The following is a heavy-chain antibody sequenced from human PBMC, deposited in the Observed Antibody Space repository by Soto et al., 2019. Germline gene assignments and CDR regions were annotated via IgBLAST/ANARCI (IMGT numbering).Heavy chain of an antibody. CDR2: INHSGST. CDR3: ARGYYYGMDV. Sequence: SETLSLTCAVYGGSFSGYYWSWIRQPPGKGLEWIGEINHSGSTNYNPSLKSRVTISVDTSKNQFSLKLSSVTAADTAVYYCARGYYYGMDVWGQGTTVTVS. CDR1: GGSFSGYY. J-gene: IGHJ6*02. V-gene: IGHV4-34*01.